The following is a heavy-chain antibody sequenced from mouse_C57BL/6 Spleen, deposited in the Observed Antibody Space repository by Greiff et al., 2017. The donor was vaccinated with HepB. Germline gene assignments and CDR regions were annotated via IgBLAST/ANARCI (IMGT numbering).Heavy chain of an antibody. CDR1: GYSITSGYY. J-gene: IGHJ4*01. V-gene: IGHV3-6*01. CDR3: AREGGYYAMDY. CDR2: ISYDGSN. Sequence: VQLQESGPGLVKPSQSLSLTCSVTGYSITSGYYWNWIRQFPGNKLEWMGYISYDGSNNYNPSLKNRIPITRDTSKNQFFLKLNSVTTEDTATYYCAREGGYYAMDYWGQGTSVTVSS.